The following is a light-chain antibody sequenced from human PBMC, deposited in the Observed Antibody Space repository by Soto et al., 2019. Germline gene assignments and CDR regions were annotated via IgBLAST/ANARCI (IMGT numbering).Light chain of an antibody. CDR1: QTVNNNY. V-gene: IGKV3-20*01. J-gene: IGKJ1*01. CDR2: RAS. Sequence: PGERATLSCRASQTVNNNYVAWYQQKPGQAPRLLIFRASNKATGIPDRFSGSGSGTDFTLIISSLEPEDFAVYYCQQYGSSLRTFGQGTKV. CDR3: QQYGSSLRT.